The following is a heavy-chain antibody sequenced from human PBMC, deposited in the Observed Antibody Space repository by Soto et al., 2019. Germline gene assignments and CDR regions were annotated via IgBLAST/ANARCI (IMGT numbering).Heavy chain of an antibody. CDR3: ATRSSDYYFY. CDR1: GLTLSNFE. J-gene: IGHJ4*02. D-gene: IGHD4-17*01. CDR2: ISIGARSI. V-gene: IGHV3-48*03. Sequence: GGSLRLSCAASGLTLSNFETDWVRQAPGKGLEWIAYISIGARSIHYADSVRGRLTISRDDAENSVFLQMDRLSAEDTAVYFCATRSSDYYFYWGQGALVTVAS.